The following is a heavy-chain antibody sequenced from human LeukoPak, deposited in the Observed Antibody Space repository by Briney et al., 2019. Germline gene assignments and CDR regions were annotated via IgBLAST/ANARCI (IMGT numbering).Heavy chain of an antibody. CDR3: ARGLRLWPDYYYYYMDV. CDR1: GYTFTSYY. CDR2: INPSGGST. D-gene: IGHD5-18*01. J-gene: IGHJ6*03. Sequence: ASVKVSCKASGYTFTSYYMHWVRQAPGQGLEWMGIINPSGGSTSYAQKFQGRVTMTRDTSTSTVYMELSSLRSEDTAVYYCARGLRLWPDYYYYYMDVWGKGTTVTVSS. V-gene: IGHV1-46*01.